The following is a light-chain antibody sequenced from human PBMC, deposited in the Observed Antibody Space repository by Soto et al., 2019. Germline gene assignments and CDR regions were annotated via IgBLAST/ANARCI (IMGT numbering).Light chain of an antibody. CDR3: QQYNSYSPT. CDR2: KAS. Sequence: DIQMTQSPSTLSASVGDRVTITCPASQSISVWLAWYRQKAGKAPNLLIYKASRLESGVPSRFSGSGSETEFTLTISGLQPGDSATYYCQQYNSYSPTFGQGTKVDIK. V-gene: IGKV1-5*03. CDR1: QSISVW. J-gene: IGKJ1*01.